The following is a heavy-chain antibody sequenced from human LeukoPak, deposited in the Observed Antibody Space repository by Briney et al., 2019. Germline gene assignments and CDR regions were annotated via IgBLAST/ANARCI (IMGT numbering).Heavy chain of an antibody. J-gene: IGHJ4*02. CDR3: ARWGRALDY. CDR1: GASISSYY. D-gene: IGHD6-13*01. Sequence: PSETLSLTCTVSGASISSYYWSWIRQPPGKGLEWIGYISYSGNTNYNPSLKSRVTISVDTSKNQFSLKLSSVTAADTAVYYCARWGRALDYWGQGTLVTVSS. CDR2: ISYSGNT. V-gene: IGHV4-59*08.